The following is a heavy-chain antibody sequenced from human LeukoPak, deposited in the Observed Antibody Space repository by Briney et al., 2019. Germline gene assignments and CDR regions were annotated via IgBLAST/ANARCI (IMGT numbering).Heavy chain of an antibody. CDR3: ARDTDDFQGLDI. CDR2: ISSGAATI. CDR1: GFTFSSYE. V-gene: IGHV3-48*03. Sequence: PGGSLRLSCAASGFTFSSYEMSWVRQAPGKGLEWVSSISSGAATIYYADSVKGRFTISRDNAKNSLYLQMNSLRAEDTAVYYCARDTDDFQGLDIWGQGTRVTVSS. D-gene: IGHD3-3*01. J-gene: IGHJ3*02.